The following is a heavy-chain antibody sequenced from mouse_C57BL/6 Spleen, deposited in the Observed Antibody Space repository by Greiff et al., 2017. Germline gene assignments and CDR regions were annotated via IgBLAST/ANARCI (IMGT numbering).Heavy chain of an antibody. Sequence: VQLQQSGAELVKPGASVKMSCKASGYTFTTYPIEWMQQNHGKSLEWIGNFHPYNDDTKYNEKFKGKATLTVEKSSSKVYLELSRLTSDDSAVYYCARRAYDGYYVPYFDYWGQGTTLTHSS. CDR2: FHPYNDDT. D-gene: IGHD2-3*01. CDR3: ARRAYDGYYVPYFDY. V-gene: IGHV1-47*01. CDR1: GYTFTTYP. J-gene: IGHJ2*01.